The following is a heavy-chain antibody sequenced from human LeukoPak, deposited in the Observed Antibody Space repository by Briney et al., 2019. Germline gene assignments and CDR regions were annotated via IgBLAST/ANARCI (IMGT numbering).Heavy chain of an antibody. J-gene: IGHJ4*02. V-gene: IGHV4-39*01. CDR2: IYYSGTT. Sequence: KPSETLSLTCTVSGDSISNSDYYWGWIRQPPGKGLEWIANIYYSGTTYYNPSLKSRVTISVDTSKNQFSLSLSSVTAADTAVYFCARNRRGYSYGTLYYFDYWGQETLVTVSS. CDR1: GDSISNSDYY. D-gene: IGHD5-18*01. CDR3: ARNRRGYSYGTLYYFDY.